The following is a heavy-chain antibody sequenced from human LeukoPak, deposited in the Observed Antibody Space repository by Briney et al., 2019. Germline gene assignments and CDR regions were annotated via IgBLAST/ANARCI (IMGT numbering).Heavy chain of an antibody. J-gene: IGHJ3*02. D-gene: IGHD6-19*01. CDR1: GFTFSSYG. V-gene: IGHV3-48*01. CDR2: ITGSSRTI. Sequence: GGSLRLSCAASGFTFSSYGMNWVRQAPGQGLEWVSHITGSSRTIYYADSVKGRFTISRDNAKNSLYLQMNSLRAEDTAVYYCARPPGDPIGVPGNDAFDIWGQGTMVTVSS. CDR3: ARPPGDPIGVPGNDAFDI.